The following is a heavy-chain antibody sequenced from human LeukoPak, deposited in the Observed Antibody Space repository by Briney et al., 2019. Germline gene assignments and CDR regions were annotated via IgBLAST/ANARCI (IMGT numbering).Heavy chain of an antibody. CDR2: ISSDSSYI. D-gene: IGHD2-2*01. CDR1: GFTFRTYS. Sequence: SGGSLRLSCAASGFTFRTYSMNWVRQAPGKGLEWVSSISSDSSYIYYADSVKGRFTISRDNAKNSLYLQMNSLRAEDTAVYYCARWIVVVPAAPDGAFDIWGQGTMVTVSS. CDR3: ARWIVVVPAAPDGAFDI. J-gene: IGHJ3*02. V-gene: IGHV3-21*01.